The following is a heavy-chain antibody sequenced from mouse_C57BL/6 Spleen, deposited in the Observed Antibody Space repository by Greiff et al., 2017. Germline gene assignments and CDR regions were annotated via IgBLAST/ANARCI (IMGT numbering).Heavy chain of an antibody. CDR3: ARPGDYAMDY. J-gene: IGHJ4*01. CDR2: IDPSDSET. V-gene: IGHV1-52*01. CDR1: GYTFTSYW. Sequence: QVQLQQPGAELVRPGSSVKLSCKASGYTFTSYWMHWVKQRPIQGLEWIGNIDPSDSETHYNQKFKDKATLTVDKSSSTAYMQLSRLTSEDSAVYYCARPGDYAMDYWGQGTSVTVSS.